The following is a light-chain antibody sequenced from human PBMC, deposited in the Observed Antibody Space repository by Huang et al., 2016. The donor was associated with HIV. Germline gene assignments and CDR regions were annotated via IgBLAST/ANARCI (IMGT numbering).Light chain of an antibody. Sequence: IEMTQSPPSLSASIGDRVTLTCRASRDISTFLAWFHQKPGKPPKLLIYAASILHSGVPSRFSGSGSGTDFTLTINSLQSEDVGYYYCQKYDSAPRTFGQGTKVDLK. CDR2: AAS. CDR1: RDISTF. CDR3: QKYDSAPRT. J-gene: IGKJ1*01. V-gene: IGKV1-27*01.